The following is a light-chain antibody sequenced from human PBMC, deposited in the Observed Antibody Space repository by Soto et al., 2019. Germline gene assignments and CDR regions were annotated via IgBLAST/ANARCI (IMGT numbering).Light chain of an antibody. Sequence: DIQMTQSPSSLSASVGDRVTITCRASQSISSYLNWYQQKPGKAPKLLIYAASSLQSGVPSRFSDSGSGTDFTLTISSLQPEDFATYYCQQSYSTLAYTFGQGTKLEIK. CDR1: QSISSY. CDR3: QQSYSTLAYT. J-gene: IGKJ2*01. CDR2: AAS. V-gene: IGKV1-39*01.